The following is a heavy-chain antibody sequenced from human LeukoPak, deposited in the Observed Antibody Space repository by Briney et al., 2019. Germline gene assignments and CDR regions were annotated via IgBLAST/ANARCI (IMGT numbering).Heavy chain of an antibody. J-gene: IGHJ4*02. CDR2: INAGNGNT. CDR1: GYTFTSYA. Sequence: ASVQVSCKASGYTFTSYAMHWVRQAPGQRLEWMGWINAGNGNTKYSQKLRGRVTMTTDTPTSTAYMELRSLRSDDTAVYYCAREGSGSYSAYWGQGTLVTVSS. V-gene: IGHV1-3*01. D-gene: IGHD1-26*01. CDR3: AREGSGSYSAY.